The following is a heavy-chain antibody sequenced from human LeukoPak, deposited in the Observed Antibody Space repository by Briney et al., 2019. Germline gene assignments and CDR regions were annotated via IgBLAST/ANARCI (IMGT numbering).Heavy chain of an antibody. CDR2: ISYDGSNK. CDR1: GFTFSSYG. D-gene: IGHD3-10*01. J-gene: IGHJ6*02. V-gene: IGHV3-30*18. Sequence: PGGSLRLSCAASGFTFSSYGMHWVRQAPGKGLEWVAVISYDGSNKYYADSVKGRFTISRDNSKNTLYLQMNSLRAEDTAVYYCAKDSPGYGSGLPGYYYYGMDVWGQGTTVTVSS. CDR3: AKDSPGYGSGLPGYYYYGMDV.